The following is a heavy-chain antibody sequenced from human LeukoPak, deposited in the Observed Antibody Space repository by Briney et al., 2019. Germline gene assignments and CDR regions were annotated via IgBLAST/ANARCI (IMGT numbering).Heavy chain of an antibody. D-gene: IGHD6-19*01. J-gene: IGHJ4*02. CDR2: INPTSGGT. Sequence: ASVKVSCKASVYTFTGYYIHWVRQAPGQGLEWMGWINPTSGGTKYAQKFQGRVTMTRDTSISTAYMELSRLRADDTAVFYCARGGSAWDNPFDYWGQGTLVTVSS. V-gene: IGHV1-2*02. CDR3: ARGGSAWDNPFDY. CDR1: VYTFTGYY.